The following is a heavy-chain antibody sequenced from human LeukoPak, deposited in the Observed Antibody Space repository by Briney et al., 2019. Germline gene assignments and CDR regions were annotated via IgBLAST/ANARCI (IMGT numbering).Heavy chain of an antibody. CDR2: INPGGSSI. CDR3: ARSNQADDY. Sequence: GRSLRLSCAASGFTFSSYWMHWVRQVPGKGLVWVARINPGGSSITYADSVKGRFTISRDNAKDTLYLQMDSLRAEDTGVYYCARSNQADDYWGQGTLVTVSS. V-gene: IGHV3-74*01. CDR1: GFTFSSYW. D-gene: IGHD1-14*01. J-gene: IGHJ4*02.